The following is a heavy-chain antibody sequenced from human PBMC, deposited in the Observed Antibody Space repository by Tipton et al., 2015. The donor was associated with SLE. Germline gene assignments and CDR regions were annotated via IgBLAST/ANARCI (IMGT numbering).Heavy chain of an antibody. CDR1: GGSISGYY. D-gene: IGHD4-11*01. CDR2: IYYRGTT. CDR3: TRTTINVDNFDF. J-gene: IGHJ4*02. Sequence: TLSLTCTVSGGSISGYYWGWIRQPPGKGLEWIGYIYYRGTTNYNPSLKSRVTMSLDTSENEIFLRLSSVTAADTATYYCTRTTINVDNFDFWGVGTPVTVSS. V-gene: IGHV4-59*12.